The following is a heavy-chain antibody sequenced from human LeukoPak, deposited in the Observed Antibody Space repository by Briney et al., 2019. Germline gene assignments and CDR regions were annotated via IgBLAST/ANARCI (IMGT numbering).Heavy chain of an antibody. Sequence: ASVKVSCKASGYTFTGYYMHWVRLAPGEGLEWMGWINPNSGGTNYAQKFQGRVTMTRDTSISTAYMELSRLRSDDTALYYCARDYSSSGCDYWGQGTLVTVSS. V-gene: IGHV1-2*02. CDR3: ARDYSSSGCDY. D-gene: IGHD6-19*01. J-gene: IGHJ4*02. CDR2: INPNSGGT. CDR1: GYTFTGYY.